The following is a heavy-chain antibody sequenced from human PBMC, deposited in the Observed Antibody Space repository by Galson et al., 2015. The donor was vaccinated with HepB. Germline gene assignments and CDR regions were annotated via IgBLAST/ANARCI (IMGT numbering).Heavy chain of an antibody. V-gene: IGHV4-31*03. J-gene: IGHJ4*02. D-gene: IGHD6-19*01. Sequence: LSLTCTVSGGSISSGGYYWSWIRQHPGKGLEWIGYIYYSGSTYYNPSLKSRVTISVDTSKNQFSLKLSSVTAADTAVYYCAREGGSVYSAYSSGWYEVYWGQGTLVTVSS. CDR1: GGSISSGGYY. CDR2: IYYSGST. CDR3: AREGGSVYSAYSSGWYEVY.